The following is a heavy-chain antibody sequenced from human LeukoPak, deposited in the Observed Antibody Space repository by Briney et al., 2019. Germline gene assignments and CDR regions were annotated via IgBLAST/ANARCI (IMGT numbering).Heavy chain of an antibody. V-gene: IGHV3-11*04. CDR3: ARIKGSGSYYYYYYYYMDV. J-gene: IGHJ6*03. Sequence: GGSLRLSCAASGFTFSDYYMSWIRQAPGKGLEWVSYISSSDSTIYYADSVKGRFTISRDNAKNSLYLQMNSLRAEDTAVYYCARIKGSGSYYYYYYYYMDVWGKGTTVTISS. D-gene: IGHD3-10*01. CDR1: GFTFSDYY. CDR2: ISSSDSTI.